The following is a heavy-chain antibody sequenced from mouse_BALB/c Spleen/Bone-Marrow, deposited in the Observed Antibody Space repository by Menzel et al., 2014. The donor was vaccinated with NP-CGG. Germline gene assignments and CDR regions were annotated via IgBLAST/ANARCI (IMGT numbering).Heavy chain of an antibody. CDR2: ISTYSGNT. D-gene: IGHD1-1*01. Sequence: QVQLQQSGPELVRPGASVKISCKGSGYTFTDYAMHWVKQSHAKSLEWIGVISTYSGNTNYNQKFKGKATMTVDKSSSTAYMELARLTSEDSAIYYCARAGYGSSYDWFAYWGQGTLVTVSA. CDR1: GYTFTDYA. J-gene: IGHJ3*01. CDR3: ARAGYGSSYDWFAY. V-gene: IGHV1-67*01.